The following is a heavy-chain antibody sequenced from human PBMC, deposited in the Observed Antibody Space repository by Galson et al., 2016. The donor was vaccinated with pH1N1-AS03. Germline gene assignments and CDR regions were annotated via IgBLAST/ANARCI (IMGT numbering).Heavy chain of an antibody. J-gene: IGHJ4*02. CDR2: IYPGDSDI. V-gene: IGHV5-51*03. CDR3: ARRGHCTGISCYDLDS. D-gene: IGHD2-2*01. Sequence: QSGAEVKKPGESLKISCKGSGDSFNTYWIGWVRQMPGKGLEWMGIIYPGDSDIRYSPSFQGHVTISADASISTAYLQWSSLKASDTAIYYCARRGHCTGISCYDLDSWGQGTMVTVSS. CDR1: GDSFNTYW.